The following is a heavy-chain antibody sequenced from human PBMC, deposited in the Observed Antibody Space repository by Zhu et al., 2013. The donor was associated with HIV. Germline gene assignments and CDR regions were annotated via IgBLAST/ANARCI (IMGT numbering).Heavy chain of an antibody. V-gene: IGHV1-69*06. J-gene: IGHJ3*02. Sequence: VQLVQSGAEVKKPGSSVKVSCKASGGTFSSYAISWVRQAPGQGLEWMGGIIPIFGTANYAQKFQGRVTITADKSTSTAYMELSSLRSEDTAVYYCASADSSGYYYKEAAFDIWGQGTMVTVSS. CDR2: IIPIFGTA. CDR1: GGTFSSYA. CDR3: ASADSSGYYYKEAAFDI. D-gene: IGHD3-22*01.